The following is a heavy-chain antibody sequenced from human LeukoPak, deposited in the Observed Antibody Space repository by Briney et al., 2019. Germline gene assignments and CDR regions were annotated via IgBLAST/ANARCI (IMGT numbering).Heavy chain of an antibody. CDR3: AKDPIVGATTRSYYYYYYMDV. CDR1: GFTFGDYA. J-gene: IGHJ6*03. CDR2: IRSKAYGGTT. D-gene: IGHD1-26*01. Sequence: GGSLRLSCTASGFTFGDYAMSWVRQAPGKGLEWVGFIRSKAYGGTTEYAASVKGRFTISRDDSKSIAYLQMNSLKTEDTAVYYCAKDPIVGATTRSYYYYYYMDVWGKGTTVTISS. V-gene: IGHV3-49*04.